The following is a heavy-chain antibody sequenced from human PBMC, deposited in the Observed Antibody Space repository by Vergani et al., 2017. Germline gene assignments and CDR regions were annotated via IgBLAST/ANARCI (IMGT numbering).Heavy chain of an antibody. Sequence: QVHLEQSGNELKTPGASAKVSCTTSGFTFHNYGLNWVRQAPGQGLEWMGWISGSGITKYAQKFQGRVAMTRVASTSTAYMELRSLRSNDTAVYYCVRESWGIYGRYFDSWGQGTLVTVSS. J-gene: IGHJ4*02. CDR1: GFTFHNYG. CDR2: ISGSGIT. V-gene: IGHV1-18*01. D-gene: IGHD4-17*01. CDR3: VRESWGIYGRYFDS.